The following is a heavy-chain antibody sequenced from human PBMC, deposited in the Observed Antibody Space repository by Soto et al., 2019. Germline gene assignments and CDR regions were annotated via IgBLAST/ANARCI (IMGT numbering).Heavy chain of an antibody. V-gene: IGHV4-4*07. CDR1: GGSLNNYN. Sequence: SETLSLTCTVSGGSLNNYNWNWIRQSAGTGLEWIGRIYSSGKTYYNPPLKSRVTLSLDMLNNQISLKVTSVTAADTAMYYCARERTYQMFGDDALDFWGLGTVVTVSS. CDR3: ARERTYQMFGDDALDF. CDR2: IYSSGKT. D-gene: IGHD2-2*01. J-gene: IGHJ3*01.